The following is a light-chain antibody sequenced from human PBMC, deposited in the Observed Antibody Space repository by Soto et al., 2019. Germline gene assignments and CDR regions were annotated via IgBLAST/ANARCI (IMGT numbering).Light chain of an antibody. CDR3: QQYGTSPSWT. CDR1: QSISNY. J-gene: IGKJ1*01. CDR2: DAS. V-gene: IGKV3-11*01. Sequence: DIVLPRSPATLSLSPGDRATLSCRASQSISNYLAWYQQRPGQAPRLLIYDASNRATGIPDRFSGSGSGTDFTLTISRLEPEDFGVYFCQQYGTSPSWTFGQGTKVDI.